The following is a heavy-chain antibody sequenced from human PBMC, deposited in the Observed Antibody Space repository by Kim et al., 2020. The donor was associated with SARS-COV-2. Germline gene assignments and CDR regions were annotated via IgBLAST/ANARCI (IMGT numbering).Heavy chain of an antibody. CDR3: ARAGTGYCSSGSCSFDY. J-gene: IGHJ4*03. Sequence: ASVKVSCKASGYTFTSYALIWVRQAPGQGLEWMGWINTDTGNPTYAQGFTGRFVFSLDTSISTAYVQISSLKAEDTVVYYCARAGTGYCSSGSCSFDYWG. D-gene: IGHD2-15*01. V-gene: IGHV7-4-1*02. CDR1: GYTFTSYA. CDR2: INTDTGNP.